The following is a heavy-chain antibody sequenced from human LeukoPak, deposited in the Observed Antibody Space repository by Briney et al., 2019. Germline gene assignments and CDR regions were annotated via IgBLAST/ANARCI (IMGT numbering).Heavy chain of an antibody. CDR1: GFTFSSYA. Sequence: AGGSLRLSCAASGFTFSSYAMSWVRQAPGKGLEWVSGISWNSGSIGYADSVKGRFTISRDNAKNSLYLQMNSLRTEDTALYYCAKESGSSWVYGRYYFDYWGQGTLVTVSS. CDR2: ISWNSGSI. J-gene: IGHJ4*02. D-gene: IGHD6-13*01. V-gene: IGHV3-9*01. CDR3: AKESGSSWVYGRYYFDY.